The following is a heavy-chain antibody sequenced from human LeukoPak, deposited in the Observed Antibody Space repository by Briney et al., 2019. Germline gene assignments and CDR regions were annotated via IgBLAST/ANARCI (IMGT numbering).Heavy chain of an antibody. V-gene: IGHV3-21*01. J-gene: IGHJ4*02. CDR1: GFTFSSYS. CDR3: ARDLYGDPFGY. Sequence: GGSLRLSCAASGFTFSSYSMSWVRQAPGKGLEWVSSISSSSSYIYYADSVKGRFTISRDNAKNSLYLQMNSLRAEDTAVYYCARDLYGDPFGYWGQGTLVTVSS. D-gene: IGHD4-17*01. CDR2: ISSSSSYI.